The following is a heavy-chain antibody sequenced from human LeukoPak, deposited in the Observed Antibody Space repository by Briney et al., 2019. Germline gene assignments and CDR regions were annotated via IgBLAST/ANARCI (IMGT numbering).Heavy chain of an antibody. Sequence: GGSLRLSCAASGFTFDDYGMSWVRQAPGKGLKGFSGINWNGGSTGYADSVKGRFTISRDNAKNSLNLQMNSLRAEDTALYYCARTQTPGVGANDAFDIWGQGTMVTVSS. J-gene: IGHJ3*02. V-gene: IGHV3-20*04. CDR3: ARTQTPGVGANDAFDI. D-gene: IGHD1-26*01. CDR1: GFTFDDYG. CDR2: INWNGGST.